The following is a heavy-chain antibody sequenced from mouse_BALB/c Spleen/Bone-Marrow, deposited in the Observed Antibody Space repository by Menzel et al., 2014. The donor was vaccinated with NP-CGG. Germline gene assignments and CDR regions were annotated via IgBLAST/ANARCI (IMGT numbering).Heavy chain of an antibody. CDR1: GLSLTSYG. V-gene: IGHV2-9*02. Sequence: VKLMESGPGLAAPSQSLPITCTVSGLSLTSYGVHWVRQPPGKGLEWLGVKWAGGTTSYNSALMSILSISRDNSKSQVFLKMNRLQTDDTAICCCPRTGTKDYFDYWGQGITLTVSS. D-gene: IGHD4-1*01. CDR3: PRTGTKDYFDY. J-gene: IGHJ2*01. CDR2: KWAGGTT.